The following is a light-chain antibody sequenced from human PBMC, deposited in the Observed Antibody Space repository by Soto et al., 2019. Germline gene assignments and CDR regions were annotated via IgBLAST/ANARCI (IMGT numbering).Light chain of an antibody. J-gene: IGLJ2*01. V-gene: IGLV2-23*02. CDR3: CSYAGSSTSVV. CDR2: EVS. CDR1: SSDVGSYNL. Sequence: QSALTQPASVSGSPGQSITISCTGTSSDVGSYNLVSWYQQHPGKAPKLMIYEVSKRPSGVSNRFSGSKSGNTASLTISGRQAEDEAYYYCCSYAGSSTSVVFGGGTKLTVL.